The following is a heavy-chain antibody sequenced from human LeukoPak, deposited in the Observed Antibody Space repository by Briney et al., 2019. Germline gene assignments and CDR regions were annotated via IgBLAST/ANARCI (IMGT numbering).Heavy chain of an antibody. CDR2: IYYSGST. Sequence: SETLSLTCTVSGGSISSGDYYWSWIRQPPGKGLEWIGYIYYSGSTYYNPSLKSRVTISVDTSKNQFSLKLSSVTAADTAVYYCARDFGHSGYDYSDWFDPWGQGTLVTVSS. D-gene: IGHD5-12*01. CDR3: ARDFGHSGYDYSDWFDP. V-gene: IGHV4-30-4*08. CDR1: GGSISSGDYY. J-gene: IGHJ5*02.